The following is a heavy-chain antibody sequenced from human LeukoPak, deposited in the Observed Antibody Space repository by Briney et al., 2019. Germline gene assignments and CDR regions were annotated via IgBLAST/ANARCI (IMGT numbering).Heavy chain of an antibody. CDR3: ARVSGLGMNEHYQH. CDR2: IDNDGRTT. CDR1: GLTFSKSW. D-gene: IGHD3-10*01. J-gene: IGHJ1*01. V-gene: IGHV3-74*01. Sequence: GGSLRLSCEASGLTFSKSWMHWVRQAPGKGLVWVSRIDNDGRTTSYADSVKGRFTISRDNAKNTLYLQMNSLRAEDTAVYYCARVSGLGMNEHYQHWGQGTLVTV.